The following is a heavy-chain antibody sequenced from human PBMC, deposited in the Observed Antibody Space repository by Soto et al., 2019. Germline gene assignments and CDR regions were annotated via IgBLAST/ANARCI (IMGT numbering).Heavy chain of an antibody. CDR3: ARALLVAGDLDY. J-gene: IGHJ4*02. Sequence: GGSLRLSCAASGLTFSDYYMSWIRQAPGKGLEWVSYISSSSSYTNYADSVKGRFTISRDNAKNSLYLQMNSLRAEDTAVYYCARALLVAGDLDYWGQGTLVTVSS. CDR1: GLTFSDYY. D-gene: IGHD7-27*01. CDR2: ISSSSSYT. V-gene: IGHV3-11*06.